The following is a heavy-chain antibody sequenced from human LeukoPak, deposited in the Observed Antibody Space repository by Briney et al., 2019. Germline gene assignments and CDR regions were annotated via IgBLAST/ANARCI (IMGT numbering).Heavy chain of an antibody. CDR2: ISYDGSNK. Sequence: PGRSLRLSCAASGFTFSSYGMHWVRQAPGEGLEGVAVISYDGSNKYYADSVTGRLPISRDNSKNTLYLQMNSLRAEDTAVYYCAKAPYDILPGYSPSWGQGTLVTVSS. D-gene: IGHD3-9*01. CDR3: AKAPYDILPGYSPS. V-gene: IGHV3-30*18. J-gene: IGHJ5*02. CDR1: GFTFSSYG.